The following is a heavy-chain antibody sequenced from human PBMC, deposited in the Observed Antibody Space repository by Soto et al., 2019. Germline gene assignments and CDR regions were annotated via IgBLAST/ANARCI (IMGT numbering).Heavy chain of an antibody. CDR3: ARAINSGYPDTFDI. V-gene: IGHV4-59*01. CDR2: VYYSGST. CDR1: GGSISNYY. J-gene: IGHJ3*02. Sequence: QVQLQESGPGLVRPSETLSLTCSVSGGSISNYYWNWIRQPPGKGLEWIGFVYYSGSTHFHPSLTCRVTMTVDTSKSLFSLNLSSVTAADAAIYYCARAINSGYPDTFDIWGQGTRVTVAS. D-gene: IGHD5-12*01.